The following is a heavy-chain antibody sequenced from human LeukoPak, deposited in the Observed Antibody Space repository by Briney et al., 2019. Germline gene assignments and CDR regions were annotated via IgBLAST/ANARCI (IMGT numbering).Heavy chain of an antibody. V-gene: IGHV3-30*03. D-gene: IGHD3-16*01. CDR1: GFTFSTYG. J-gene: IGHJ4*02. Sequence: PGGSLRLSCAASGFTFSTYGMYWVRQAPGKGLDWVAVISNDGSSKYYADSVKGRFTISRDNSNNRLFLQMNGLRAEDSAVYYCVGALPKDYWGQGTLVTVSS. CDR2: ISNDGSSK. CDR3: VGALPKDY.